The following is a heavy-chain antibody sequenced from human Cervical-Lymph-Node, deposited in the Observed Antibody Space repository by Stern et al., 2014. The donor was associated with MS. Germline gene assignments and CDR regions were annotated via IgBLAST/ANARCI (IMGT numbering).Heavy chain of an antibody. CDR1: GYTFTSDD. CDR2: MNPDSGDT. J-gene: IGHJ4*02. CDR3: TKALDS. Sequence: QLVQSGAEVKKPGASVKVSCKTSGYTFTSDDINWVRQASGQGLEWMGWMNPDSGDTGYAQKFQGRLTITRDTSISKAYMELTTLRSEGTSVYYCTKALDSWGQGTLVIVSS. V-gene: IGHV1-8*01.